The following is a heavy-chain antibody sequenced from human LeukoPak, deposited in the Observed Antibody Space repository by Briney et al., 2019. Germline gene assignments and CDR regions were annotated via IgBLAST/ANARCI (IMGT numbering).Heavy chain of an antibody. Sequence: PGGSLRLSCAASGFTFSSYSMNWVRQAPGKGLEWVSYISSSSSTIYYADSVKGRFTISRDNAKNSLYLQMNSLRADDTAVYYCARDSGYNAFDIWGQGTMVTVSS. CDR2: ISSSSSTI. D-gene: IGHD5-18*01. V-gene: IGHV3-48*04. CDR1: GFTFSSYS. CDR3: ARDSGYNAFDI. J-gene: IGHJ3*02.